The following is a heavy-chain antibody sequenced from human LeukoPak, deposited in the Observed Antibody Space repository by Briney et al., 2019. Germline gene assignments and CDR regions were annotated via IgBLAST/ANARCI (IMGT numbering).Heavy chain of an antibody. CDR3: ARVDILTGYYYYFDY. D-gene: IGHD3-9*01. Sequence: SETLSLTCTVSGGSISSSSYYWGWIRQPPGKGLEWIGSIYYSGSTYYNPSLKSRVTISVDTSKNQFSLKLSSVTAADTAVYYCARVDILTGYYYYFDYWGQGTLVTVSS. J-gene: IGHJ4*02. V-gene: IGHV4-39*01. CDR1: GGSISSSSYY. CDR2: IYYSGST.